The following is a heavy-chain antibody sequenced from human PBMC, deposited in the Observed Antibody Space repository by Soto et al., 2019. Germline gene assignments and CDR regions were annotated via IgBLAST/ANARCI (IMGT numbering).Heavy chain of an antibody. J-gene: IGHJ6*03. CDR2: ISDSGGST. V-gene: IGHV3-23*01. CDR1: GFTFSSYT. CDR3: AKGLGDYYYRDA. Sequence: EVQLLESGGGLVQPGGSLRLSCAASGFTFSSYTMSWVRQAPGKGLAWVSAISDSGGSTYYAGSVKGRFTISRDNSRHALFLQVNVRRAGGKAVYYCAKGLGDYYYRDAWGKGTTVTVSS.